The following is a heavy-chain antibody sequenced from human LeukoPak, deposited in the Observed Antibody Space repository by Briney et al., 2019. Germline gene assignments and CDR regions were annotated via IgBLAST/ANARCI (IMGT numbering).Heavy chain of an antibody. Sequence: GGSLRLSCAASGFTFSSYAMSWVRQAPGKGLEWVSSISGSGDITYSADSVKGRFTISRDNSKNAVYLQMNSLRVEDTAVYYCAKDGRTYYYGSGSYFGWFDPWGQGTLVTVSS. CDR2: ISGSGDIT. V-gene: IGHV3-23*01. J-gene: IGHJ5*02. CDR3: AKDGRTYYYGSGSYFGWFDP. CDR1: GFTFSSYA. D-gene: IGHD3-10*01.